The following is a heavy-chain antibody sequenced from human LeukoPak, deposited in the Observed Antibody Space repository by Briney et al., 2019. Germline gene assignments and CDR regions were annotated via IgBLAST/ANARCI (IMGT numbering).Heavy chain of an antibody. Sequence: GGSLRLSCAASGFTFSSYAMHWVRQAPGKGLQWVAAISYDGSNKFYADSVKGRFTISRDNSKNTLYLQMNSLRAEDTAVYYCAKDRALDYWGQGTLVTVSS. V-gene: IGHV3-30-3*02. CDR3: AKDRALDY. CDR1: GFTFSSYA. J-gene: IGHJ4*02. CDR2: ISYDGSNK.